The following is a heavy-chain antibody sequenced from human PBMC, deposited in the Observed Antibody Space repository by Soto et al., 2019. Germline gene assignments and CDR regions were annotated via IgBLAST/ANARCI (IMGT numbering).Heavy chain of an antibody. CDR2: MTPISGDT. J-gene: IGHJ4*02. CDR1: GYTFTNYD. Sequence: QVQLVQSRAEVKKPGASVKVSCKASGYTFTNYDINWVRQATGQGLEWVGWMTPISGDTGYAQNFQGRVTMTRDTPRSTAYLELSSLTSEDTAVYYCARNLYNTGSFDHWGQGTLVTVSS. D-gene: IGHD3-10*01. CDR3: ARNLYNTGSFDH. V-gene: IGHV1-8*02.